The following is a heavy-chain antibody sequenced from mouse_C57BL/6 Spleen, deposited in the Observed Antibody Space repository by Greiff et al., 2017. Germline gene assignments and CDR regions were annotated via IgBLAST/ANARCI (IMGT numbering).Heavy chain of an antibody. Sequence: VKLVESGAELVRPGASVTLSCKASGYTFTDYEMHWVKQTPVHGLEWIGAIDPETGGTAYNQKFKGKAILTADKSSSTAYMELRSLTSEDSAVYYCTRTGGDAMDYWGQGTSVTVSS. V-gene: IGHV1-15*01. D-gene: IGHD4-1*01. J-gene: IGHJ4*01. CDR2: IDPETGGT. CDR3: TRTGGDAMDY. CDR1: GYTFTDYE.